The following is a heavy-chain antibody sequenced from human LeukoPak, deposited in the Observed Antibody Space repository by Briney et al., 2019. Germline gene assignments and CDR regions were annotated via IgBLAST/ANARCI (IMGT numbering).Heavy chain of an antibody. CDR2: IRYDGSNK. V-gene: IGHV3-30*02. CDR3: AKDDVEEYGGPAFDY. CDR1: GFTFSTYG. J-gene: IGHJ4*02. D-gene: IGHD4-23*01. Sequence: GGSLRLSCAASGFTFSTYGMHWVRQAPGKGLEWVAFIRYDGSNKYYADSVKGRFTISRDNSKNTLYLQMNSLRAEDTAVYYCAKDDVEEYGGPAFDYWGQRTLVNVSS.